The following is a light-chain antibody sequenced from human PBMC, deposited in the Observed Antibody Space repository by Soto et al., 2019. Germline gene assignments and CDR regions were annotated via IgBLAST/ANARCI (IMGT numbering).Light chain of an antibody. CDR1: QSSSSW. CDR2: KAS. J-gene: IGKJ4*01. Sequence: DIQMTQSPSTLSASVGDRVTITCRASQSSSSWLAWYQMKPGKAPKLLVYKASSLESGVPSRVSGSGSGTEFTLTISSLQLDDFATYYCQQYNSYPLTFGGGTKVEVK. V-gene: IGKV1-5*03. CDR3: QQYNSYPLT.